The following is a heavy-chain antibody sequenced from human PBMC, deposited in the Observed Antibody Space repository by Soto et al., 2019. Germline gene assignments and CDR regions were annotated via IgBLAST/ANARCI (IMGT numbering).Heavy chain of an antibody. V-gene: IGHV3-74*01. CDR3: ARRGTSWNHFDS. J-gene: IGHJ4*02. D-gene: IGHD6-13*01. CDR2: IKTDGSST. CDR1: GFTFSSYW. Sequence: PGGSLRLSCAASGFTFSSYWMHWVRQAPGKGLVWVSRIKTDGSSTSYADSVKGRFTVSRDNAKNTLYLQMNSLTAEDTAVYYCARRGTSWNHFDSWGQGTLVTVSS.